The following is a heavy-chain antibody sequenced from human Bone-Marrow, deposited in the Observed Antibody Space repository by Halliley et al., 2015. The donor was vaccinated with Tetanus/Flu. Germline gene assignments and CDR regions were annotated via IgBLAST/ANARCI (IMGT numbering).Heavy chain of an antibody. CDR3: ASTTALTTFES. J-gene: IGHJ4*02. V-gene: IGHV4-30-4*01. Sequence: LEWIGYIYYTGGTYYNPSLESRLVISQDTSKNQLSLRLASVTAADTAVYFCASTTALTTFESWGQGTLVTVSS. CDR2: IYYTGGT. D-gene: IGHD4-17*01.